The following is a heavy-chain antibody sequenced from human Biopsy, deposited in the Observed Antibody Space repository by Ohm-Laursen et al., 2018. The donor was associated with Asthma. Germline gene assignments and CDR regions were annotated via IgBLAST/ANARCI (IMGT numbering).Heavy chain of an antibody. J-gene: IGHJ4*02. Sequence: SLRLSCAASGFTFSNYPMTWVRQAPGKGLEWVSSITGSGGITYYADSVRGRFTISRDYSKNTLYLQMHSLRAEDTAVYYCARGDSSGWSQYYFDYWGQGTLVTVSS. CDR2: ITGSGGIT. CDR1: GFTFSNYP. CDR3: ARGDSSGWSQYYFDY. V-gene: IGHV3-23*01. D-gene: IGHD6-19*01.